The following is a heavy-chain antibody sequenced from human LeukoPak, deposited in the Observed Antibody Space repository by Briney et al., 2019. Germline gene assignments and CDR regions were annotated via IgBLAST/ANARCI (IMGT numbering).Heavy chain of an antibody. J-gene: IGHJ4*02. D-gene: IGHD6-13*01. Sequence: RASVKVSCKASGGIFSSYAISWVRQAPGQGLEWMGGIIPIFGTANYAQKFQGRVTITTDESTSTAYMELSSLRSEDTAVYYCARVMSGGEQQRWGQGTLVTVSS. CDR1: GGIFSSYA. V-gene: IGHV1-69*05. CDR2: IIPIFGTA. CDR3: ARVMSGGEQQR.